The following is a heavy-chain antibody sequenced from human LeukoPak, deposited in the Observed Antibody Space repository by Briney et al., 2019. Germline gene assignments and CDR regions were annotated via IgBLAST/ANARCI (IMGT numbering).Heavy chain of an antibody. CDR3: GASRWLQIDH. CDR1: GASISSYY. J-gene: IGHJ4*02. V-gene: IGHV4-4*07. CDR2: ISSSGST. Sequence: SETLSLTCSVSGASISSYYWSWIRQPAGKGLEWIGRISSSGSTNYNPSLKSRVTMSVDTSKNQFSLKLTSVTVADTAVSYCGASRWLQIDHWGQGTLVTVSS. D-gene: IGHD5-24*01.